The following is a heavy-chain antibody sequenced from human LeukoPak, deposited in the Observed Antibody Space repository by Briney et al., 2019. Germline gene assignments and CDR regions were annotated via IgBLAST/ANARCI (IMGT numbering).Heavy chain of an antibody. CDR2: IRSSGSPI. CDR3: VRDPDALDY. Sequence: PGGSLRLSCAAPGFTFSGYSMNWVRQAPGKGLEWVSYIRSSGSPIYYADSVKGRFTISRDNAKNSVYLQMNSLRDEDTAVYYCVRDPDALDYWGQGTLVTVSS. CDR1: GFTFSGYS. J-gene: IGHJ4*02. V-gene: IGHV3-48*02.